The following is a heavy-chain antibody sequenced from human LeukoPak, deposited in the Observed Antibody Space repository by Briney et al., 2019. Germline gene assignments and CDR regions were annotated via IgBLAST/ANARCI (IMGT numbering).Heavy chain of an antibody. CDR1: GFTFSDYY. CDR2: TSSSGSTK. V-gene: IGHV3-11*01. CDR3: ARDSSPMDYGDYGVFDY. J-gene: IGHJ4*02. Sequence: PGGSLRLSCAASGFTFSDYYMSWIRQAPGKGLEWVSYTSSSGSTKYYADSVKGRFTISRDNAKNSRYLQMNSLRAEDTAVYYCARDSSPMDYGDYGVFDYWGQGTLVTVSS. D-gene: IGHD4-17*01.